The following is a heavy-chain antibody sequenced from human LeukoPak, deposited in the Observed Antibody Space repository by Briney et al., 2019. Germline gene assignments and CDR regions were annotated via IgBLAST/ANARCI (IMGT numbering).Heavy chain of an antibody. D-gene: IGHD1-1*01. Sequence: GGSLRLSCTASGFSFSTYSMNWVRQAPGKGLEWVSYIVGSSRNIYYADSVKGRFTISRDNAKNSLYLQMDSLRAEDTAVYHCATDSPETAAFDYWGRGTLVTVSS. CDR3: ATDSPETAAFDY. V-gene: IGHV3-48*04. CDR2: IVGSSRNI. J-gene: IGHJ4*02. CDR1: GFSFSTYS.